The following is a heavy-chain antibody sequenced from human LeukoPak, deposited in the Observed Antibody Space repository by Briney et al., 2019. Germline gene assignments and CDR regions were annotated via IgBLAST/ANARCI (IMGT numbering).Heavy chain of an antibody. Sequence: GRSLRLSCAASGFTFDDYAMHWVRQAPGKGLEWVSGISWNSGSIGYADSVKGRFTISRDNAKNSLYLQMNSLRAEDTAVYYCARPYSISWELDSWGQGTLVTVSS. J-gene: IGHJ5*01. V-gene: IGHV3-9*01. D-gene: IGHD6-13*01. CDR2: ISWNSGSI. CDR1: GFTFDDYA. CDR3: ARPYSISWELDS.